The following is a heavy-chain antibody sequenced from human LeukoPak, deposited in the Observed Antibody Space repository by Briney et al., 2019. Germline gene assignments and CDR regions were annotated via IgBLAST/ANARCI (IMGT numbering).Heavy chain of an antibody. D-gene: IGHD3-22*01. CDR3: ASSTYYYDSSGSPLYYFDY. CDR2: IYHSGST. Sequence: KTSETLSLTCAVSGGSISSGGYSWSWIRQPPGKGLEWIGYIYHSGSTYYNPSLKSRVTISVDRSKNQFSLKLSSVTAADTAVYYCASSTYYYDSSGSPLYYFDYWAREPWSPSPQ. V-gene: IGHV4-30-2*01. CDR1: GGSISSGGYS. J-gene: IGHJ4*02.